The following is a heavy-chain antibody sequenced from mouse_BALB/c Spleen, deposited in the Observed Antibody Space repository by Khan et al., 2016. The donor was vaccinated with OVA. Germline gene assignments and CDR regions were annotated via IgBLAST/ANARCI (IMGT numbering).Heavy chain of an antibody. CDR3: ARETTVGAFDY. Sequence: EVELVESGGGLVQPGGSLKLSCATSGFTFSDYFMYWVRQTPEKRLEWVAYISNGGGSTYYPDTVKGRFTISRDNAKNTLYLQMSRLKSEDTAMYYCARETTVGAFDYWGQGTTLTVSS. CDR1: GFTFSDYF. J-gene: IGHJ2*01. V-gene: IGHV5-12*02. D-gene: IGHD1-1*01. CDR2: ISNGGGST.